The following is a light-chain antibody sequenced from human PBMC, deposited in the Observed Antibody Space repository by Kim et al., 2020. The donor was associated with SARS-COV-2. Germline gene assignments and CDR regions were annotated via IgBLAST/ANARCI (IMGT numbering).Light chain of an antibody. V-gene: IGKV3-11*01. CDR2: DAS. Sequence: EIVLTQSPTTLPLSPGERATLSCRASESVSSNLAWYEQKPGQPPRLLIYDASKMATGIPARVSGSGSGTDFTLTISSLEPEDFAVYYCQQNSRWPVTFGGGTKVEIK. CDR3: QQNSRWPVT. J-gene: IGKJ4*01. CDR1: ESVSSN.